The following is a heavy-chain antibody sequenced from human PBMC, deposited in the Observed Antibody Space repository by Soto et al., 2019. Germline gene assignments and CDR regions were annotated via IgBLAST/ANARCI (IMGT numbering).Heavy chain of an antibody. CDR2: TYYKSKWYT. Sequence: SQTLSLTCVISGDSVSSNSAGWNWIRQSPSRGFEWLGRTYYKSKWYTDYAVSVKSRITINPDTSKNQFFLQLNSVTPEDTAVYYCEREGDYYGSGSRTGFDYWGQGTLVTVSS. D-gene: IGHD3-10*01. V-gene: IGHV6-1*01. J-gene: IGHJ4*02. CDR1: GDSVSSNSAG. CDR3: EREGDYYGSGSRTGFDY.